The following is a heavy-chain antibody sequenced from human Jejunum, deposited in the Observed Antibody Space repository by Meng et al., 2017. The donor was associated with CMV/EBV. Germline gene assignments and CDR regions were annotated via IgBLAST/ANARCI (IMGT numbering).Heavy chain of an antibody. Sequence: GFTFSSYAMNWGRQAPGKGLEWVSYIGSSGRTIYFADSVRGRFTISRDNAKNSLYLQMNSLTGEDTAMYYCARGGWRFSFGSFDYWGQGARVTVSS. V-gene: IGHV3-48*04. J-gene: IGHJ4*02. CDR2: IGSSGRTI. CDR3: ARGGWRFSFGSFDY. CDR1: GFTFSSYA. D-gene: IGHD5-18*01.